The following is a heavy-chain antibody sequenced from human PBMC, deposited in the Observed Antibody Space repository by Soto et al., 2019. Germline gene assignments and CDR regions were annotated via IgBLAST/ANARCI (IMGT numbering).Heavy chain of an antibody. D-gene: IGHD6-13*01. V-gene: IGHV4-59*08. CDR1: GGSISSYY. Sequence: SETLSLTCTVSGGSISSYYWSWIRQPPGKGLEWIGYIYYSGSTNYNPSLKSRVTISVDTSKNQSSLKLSSVTAADTAVYYCARLEYSSSWYVDYWGQGTLVTVS. J-gene: IGHJ4*02. CDR3: ARLEYSSSWYVDY. CDR2: IYYSGST.